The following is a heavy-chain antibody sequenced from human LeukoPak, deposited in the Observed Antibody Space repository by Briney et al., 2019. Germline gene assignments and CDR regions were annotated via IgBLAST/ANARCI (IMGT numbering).Heavy chain of an antibody. Sequence: GGSLRLSCAASGFTFISYSIHWVRQAPGKGLEWVAFIRYDGSNKYYADSVKGRFTISRDNSKNTVYLQMNSLRAEDTAVYYWAKEFSNYGDGLDYWGQGTLVTVSS. V-gene: IGHV3-30*02. CDR3: AKEFSNYGDGLDY. CDR1: GFTFISYS. CDR2: IRYDGSNK. J-gene: IGHJ4*02. D-gene: IGHD4-17*01.